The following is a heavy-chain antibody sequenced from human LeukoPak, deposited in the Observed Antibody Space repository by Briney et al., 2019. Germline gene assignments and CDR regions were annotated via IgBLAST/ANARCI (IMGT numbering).Heavy chain of an antibody. Sequence: SVTVSCKASGGSFSNYAVTWVRQAPGQGLEWMGGIVPVFGPANYAQKFQGRVTITADESTSTIYMELRSLTSDDTALYYCARSGGTYYFTDYWGQGTLVTVSS. V-gene: IGHV1-69*01. D-gene: IGHD1-26*01. J-gene: IGHJ4*02. CDR2: IVPVFGPA. CDR1: GGSFSNYA. CDR3: ARSGGTYYFTDY.